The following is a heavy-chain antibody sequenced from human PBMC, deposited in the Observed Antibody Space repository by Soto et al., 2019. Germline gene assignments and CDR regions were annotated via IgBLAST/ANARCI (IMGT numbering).Heavy chain of an antibody. Sequence: GGSLRLSCAASGLTFSSYAMSWVRQAPGKGLEWVSVIYSGGSTYYADSVKGRFTISRDNSKNTLYLQMNSLRAEDTAVYYCARVSHDYGGVFDYWGQGTLVTVSS. CDR2: IYSGGST. J-gene: IGHJ4*02. D-gene: IGHD4-17*01. V-gene: IGHV3-66*01. CDR3: ARVSHDYGGVFDY. CDR1: GLTFSSYA.